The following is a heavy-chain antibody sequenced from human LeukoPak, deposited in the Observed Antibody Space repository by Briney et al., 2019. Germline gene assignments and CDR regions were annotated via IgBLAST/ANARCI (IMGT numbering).Heavy chain of an antibody. CDR2: INSVGSSA. D-gene: IGHD4-23*01. CDR1: GFTFSSYW. J-gene: IGHJ4*02. V-gene: IGHV3-74*01. Sequence: GGSLRLSCAASGFTFSSYWMQWVRQAPGKGLVWVSRINSVGSSASYADSVKGRFTISRDNAKNTLFLQMNSLRAEDTAVYYCARHLTYGGWNSWGQGTLVTVSS. CDR3: ARHLTYGGWNS.